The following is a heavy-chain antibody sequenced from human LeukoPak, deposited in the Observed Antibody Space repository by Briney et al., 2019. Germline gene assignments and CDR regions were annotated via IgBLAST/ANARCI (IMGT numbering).Heavy chain of an antibody. CDR1: GGSISSGGYY. V-gene: IGHV4-31*03. CDR3: ARVSGADRGETLFDY. CDR2: IYYSGST. J-gene: IGHJ4*02. D-gene: IGHD3-10*01. Sequence: SETLSLTYTVSGGSISSGGYYWSWIRQHPGKGLEWIGYIYYSGSTYYNPSLKSRVTISVDTSKNQFSLKLSSVTAADTAVYYCARVSGADRGETLFDYWGQGTLVTVSS.